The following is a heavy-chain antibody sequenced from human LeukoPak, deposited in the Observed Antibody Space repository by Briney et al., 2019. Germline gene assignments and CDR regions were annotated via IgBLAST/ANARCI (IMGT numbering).Heavy chain of an antibody. CDR1: GFTFDDYA. CDR2: ISGDGGTT. Sequence: GGSLRLSCAASGFTFDDYAMHWVRQAPGKGLEWVSLISGDGGTTYYADSVKGRFTISRDNSKNSLYLRMNSLRTEDTALYYCAKDEGRCLDYWGQGTLVTVSS. CDR3: AKDEGRCLDY. D-gene: IGHD2-15*01. J-gene: IGHJ4*02. V-gene: IGHV3-43*02.